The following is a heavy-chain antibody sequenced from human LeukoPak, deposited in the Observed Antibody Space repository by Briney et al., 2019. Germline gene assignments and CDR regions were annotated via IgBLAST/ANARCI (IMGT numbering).Heavy chain of an antibody. CDR1: GGTFSSYA. CDR3: ARDPPGAWGGYDQYYYYYMDV. J-gene: IGHJ6*03. CDR2: IIPIFGTA. V-gene: IGHV1-69*05. D-gene: IGHD5-12*01. Sequence: GASVKVSCKASGGTFSSYAISWVRQAPGQGLEWMGRIIPIFGTANYPQKFQGRVTITTDESTSTAYMELSSLRSEDTAVYYCARDPPGAWGGYDQYYYYYMDVWGKGTTVTVSS.